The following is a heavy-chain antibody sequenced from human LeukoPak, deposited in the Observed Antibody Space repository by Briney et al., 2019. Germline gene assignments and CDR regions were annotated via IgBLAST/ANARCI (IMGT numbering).Heavy chain of an antibody. V-gene: IGHV3-15*01. J-gene: IGHJ4*02. D-gene: IGHD3-22*01. CDR3: TMSLYDSSGEQLLGDH. CDR2: IKSKTEGGTT. CDR1: GFTFSNAW. Sequence: GGSLRLSCAASGFTFSNAWMTWVRQAPGMGLEWVGRIKSKTEGGTTDYGVAVKGRFTISRDDSKNTVFLQMNSLKIEDTAVYYCTMSLYDSSGEQLLGDHWGQGTLVTVSS.